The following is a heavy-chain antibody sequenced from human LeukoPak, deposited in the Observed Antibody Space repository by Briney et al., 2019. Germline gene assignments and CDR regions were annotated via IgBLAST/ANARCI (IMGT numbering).Heavy chain of an antibody. CDR2: IYSGGST. CDR3: ARDANYYYGSGSYGRGAFDI. J-gene: IGHJ3*02. D-gene: IGHD3-10*01. Sequence: PGGSLRLSCAASGFTFSSYAMSWVRQAPGKGLEWVSVIYSGGSTYYADSVKGRFTISRDNSKNTLYLQMNSLRAEDTAVYYCARDANYYYGSGSYGRGAFDIWGQGTMVTVSS. CDR1: GFTFSSYA. V-gene: IGHV3-53*01.